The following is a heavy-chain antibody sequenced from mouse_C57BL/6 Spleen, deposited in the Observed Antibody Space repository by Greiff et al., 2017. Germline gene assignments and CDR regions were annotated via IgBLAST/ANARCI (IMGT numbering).Heavy chain of an antibody. CDR2: ISSGSSSI. J-gene: IGHJ3*01. Sequence: EVKLVESGGGLVKPGGSLKLSCAASGYTFSDYGMEWVRQAPEKGLEWVAYISSGSSSINYADTVKGRFTISTDNATNTLFLQMTSLRSEDTAVYYCARQEYYYCSSWFAYWGTGTLVTVSA. CDR3: ARQEYYYCSSWFAY. V-gene: IGHV5-17*01. D-gene: IGHD1-1*01. CDR1: GYTFSDYG.